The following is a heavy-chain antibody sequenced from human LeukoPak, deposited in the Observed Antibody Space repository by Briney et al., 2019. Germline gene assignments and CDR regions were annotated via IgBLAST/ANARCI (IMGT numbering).Heavy chain of an antibody. CDR1: GYTFAGYY. D-gene: IGHD3-22*01. V-gene: IGHV1-2*02. CDR2: INLNSGGT. Sequence: GASVKVSCKASGYTFAGYYMHWVRQAPGQGLEWMGWINLNSGGTNYAQKFQGRVTMTRNTSISTAYMELSSLRSEDTAVYYCATFYYDSSFKYFQHWGQGTLVTVSS. J-gene: IGHJ1*01. CDR3: ATFYYDSSFKYFQH.